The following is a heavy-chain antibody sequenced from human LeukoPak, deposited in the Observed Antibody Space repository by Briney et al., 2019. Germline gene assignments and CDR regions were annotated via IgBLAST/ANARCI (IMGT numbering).Heavy chain of an antibody. CDR1: GFTFSSYS. CDR3: ARPGGYCSGGSCYSLWDTAMAASFDY. V-gene: IGHV3-21*01. Sequence: GGSLRLSCAASGFTFSSYSMNWVRQAPGKGLEWVSFISSSSSYIYYADSVKGRFTISRDNAKNSLYLQMNSLRAEDTAVYYCARPGGYCSGGSCYSLWDTAMAASFDYWGQGTLVTVSS. J-gene: IGHJ4*02. D-gene: IGHD2-15*01. CDR2: ISSSSSYI.